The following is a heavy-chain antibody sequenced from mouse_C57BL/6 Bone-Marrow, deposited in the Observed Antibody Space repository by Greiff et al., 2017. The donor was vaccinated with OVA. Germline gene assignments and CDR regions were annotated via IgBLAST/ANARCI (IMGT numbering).Heavy chain of an antibody. CDR3: ARPLYGNYPWFAY. Sequence: EVQGVESGGGLVKPGGSLKLSCAASGFTFSDYGMHWVRQAPEKGLEWVAYISSGSSTIYYADTVKGRFTISRDNAKNTLFLQMTSLRSEDTAMYYCARPLYGNYPWFAYWGQGTLVTVSA. CDR1: GFTFSDYG. V-gene: IGHV5-17*01. CDR2: ISSGSSTI. J-gene: IGHJ3*01. D-gene: IGHD2-1*01.